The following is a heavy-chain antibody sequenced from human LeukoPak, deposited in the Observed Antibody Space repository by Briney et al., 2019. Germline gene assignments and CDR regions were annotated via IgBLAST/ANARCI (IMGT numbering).Heavy chain of an antibody. CDR2: INHSGST. J-gene: IGHJ3*02. CDR1: GGSFSGYY. Sequence: KTSETLSLTCAVYGGSFSGYYWSWIRQPPGKGLEWIGEINHSGSTNYNPSLKSRVTISVDTSKNQFSLKLSSVTAADTAVYYCARGPSDAFDIWGQGTMVTVSS. V-gene: IGHV4-34*01. CDR3: ARGPSDAFDI.